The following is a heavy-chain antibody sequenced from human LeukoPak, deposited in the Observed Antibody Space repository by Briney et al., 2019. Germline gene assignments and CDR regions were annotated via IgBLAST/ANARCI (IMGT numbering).Heavy chain of an antibody. J-gene: IGHJ6*02. CDR1: GGSISSGGYY. Sequence: SETLSLTCTVSGGSISSGGYYWSWIRQHPGKGLEWIGYIYYSGSTYYNPSLKSRVTISVDTSKNQFSLKLSSVTAADTAVYYCARDRDPLASCGGDCYSPYYYGMDVWGQGTTVTVSS. CDR3: ARDRDPLASCGGDCYSPYYYGMDV. V-gene: IGHV4-31*03. CDR2: IYYSGST. D-gene: IGHD2-21*02.